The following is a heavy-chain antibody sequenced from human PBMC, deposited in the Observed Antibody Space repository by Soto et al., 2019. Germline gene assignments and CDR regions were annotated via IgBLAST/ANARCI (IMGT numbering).Heavy chain of an antibody. D-gene: IGHD5-18*01. V-gene: IGHV1-46*01. CDR3: AREDTANGGAFDI. J-gene: IGHJ3*02. CDR2: INPSGGST. Sequence: GASVKVSCKASGYTFISYYMNWVRQAPGQGLEWMGMINPSGGSTSYAQKFQGRATMTRDTSTSTVYMELSSLRSEDTAVYYCAREDTANGGAFDIWGQGXMVTV. CDR1: GYTFISYY.